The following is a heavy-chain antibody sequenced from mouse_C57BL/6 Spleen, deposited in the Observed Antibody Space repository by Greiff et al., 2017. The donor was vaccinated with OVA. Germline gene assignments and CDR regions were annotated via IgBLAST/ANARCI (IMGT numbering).Heavy chain of an antibody. Sequence: VKLQQPGAELVMPGASVKLSCKASGYTFTSYWMHWVKQRPGQGLEWIGEIDPSDSYTNYNQKFKGKSTLTVDKSSSTAYMQLSSLTSEDSVVYYCARAGGLRREFAYWGQGTLVTVSA. CDR3: ARAGGLRREFAY. CDR2: IDPSDSYT. J-gene: IGHJ3*01. CDR1: GYTFTSYW. V-gene: IGHV1-69*01. D-gene: IGHD2-4*01.